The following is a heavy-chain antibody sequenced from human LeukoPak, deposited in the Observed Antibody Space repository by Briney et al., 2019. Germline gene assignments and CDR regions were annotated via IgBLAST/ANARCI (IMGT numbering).Heavy chain of an antibody. J-gene: IGHJ5*02. CDR1: GGSISSSSYY. CDR2: IYYSGST. CDR3: ARRGRRFGEPRAYNWFDP. Sequence: SETLSLTCTVSGGSISSSSYYWGWIRQPPGKGLEWIGSIYYSGSTYYNPSLKSRVTISVDTSKNQFSLKLSSVTAADTAVYYCARRGRRFGEPRAYNWFDPWGQGTLVTVSS. V-gene: IGHV4-39*01. D-gene: IGHD3-10*01.